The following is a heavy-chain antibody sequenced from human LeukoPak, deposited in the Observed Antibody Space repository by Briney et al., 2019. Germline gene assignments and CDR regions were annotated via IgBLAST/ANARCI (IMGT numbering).Heavy chain of an antibody. CDR3: ASVPSRRNDYGDYQNWFDP. CDR1: GGSISSGGYY. CDR2: IYYSGST. J-gene: IGHJ5*02. D-gene: IGHD4-17*01. Sequence: SETLSLTCTVSGGSISSGGYYWSWIRQPPGKGLEWIGYIYYSGSTYYNPSLKSRVTISVDTSKNQFSLKLGSVTAADTAVYYCASVPSRRNDYGDYQNWFDPWGQGTLVTVSS. V-gene: IGHV4-30-4*08.